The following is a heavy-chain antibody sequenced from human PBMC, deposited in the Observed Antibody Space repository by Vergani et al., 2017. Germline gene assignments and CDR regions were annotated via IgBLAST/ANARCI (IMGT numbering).Heavy chain of an antibody. CDR1: GFTFSSYA. J-gene: IGHJ4*02. V-gene: IGHV3-23*01. D-gene: IGHD3-22*01. Sequence: EVQLLESGGGLVQPGGSLRLSCAASGFTFSSYAMSWVRQAPGKGLEWVSAISGSGGSTYYADSVKGRFTISRDTSKNTLYLQMNSLRAEDTAVYYCAKDPTHYYDSSGYYTVDYWGQGTLVTVSS. CDR3: AKDPTHYYDSSGYYTVDY. CDR2: ISGSGGST.